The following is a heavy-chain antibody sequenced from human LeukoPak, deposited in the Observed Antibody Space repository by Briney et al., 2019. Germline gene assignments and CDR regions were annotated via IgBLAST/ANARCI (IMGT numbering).Heavy chain of an antibody. CDR2: INHSGST. V-gene: IGHV4-34*01. CDR3: ARRGGLQLVRGNFQH. J-gene: IGHJ1*01. Sequence: SETLSLTCAVYGGSFSGYYWSWIRQPPGKGLEWIGEINHSGSTNHNPSLKSRVTISVDTSKNQFSLKLSSVTAADTAVYYCARRGGLQLVRGNFQHWGQGTLVTVSS. CDR1: GGSFSGYY. D-gene: IGHD6-6*01.